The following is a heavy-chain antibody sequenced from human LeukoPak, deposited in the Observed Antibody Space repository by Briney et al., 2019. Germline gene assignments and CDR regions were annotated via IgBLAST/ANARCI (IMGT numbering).Heavy chain of an antibody. J-gene: IGHJ6*04. CDR2: ISYDGSNK. CDR1: GFTFTSYA. Sequence: GRSLRLSCAASGFTFTSYAMHWVRQAPGKGLEWVAVISYDGSNKYYADSVKGRFTISRDNSKNTLYLQMNSLRAEDTAVYYCARDSGYDAPYYGMDVWGKGTTVTVSS. V-gene: IGHV3-30*04. D-gene: IGHD5-12*01. CDR3: ARDSGYDAPYYGMDV.